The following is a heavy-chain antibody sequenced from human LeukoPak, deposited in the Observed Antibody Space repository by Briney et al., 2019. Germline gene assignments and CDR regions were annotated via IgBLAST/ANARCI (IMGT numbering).Heavy chain of an antibody. CDR1: GYTFTSYG. CDR2: ISAYNGNT. CDR3: ARPQEEDGYNYNWAFDY. V-gene: IGHV1-18*01. J-gene: IGHJ4*02. D-gene: IGHD5-24*01. Sequence: ASVKVSCKASGYTFTSYGINWVRQAPGQGLEWMGWISAYNGNTNYAQELQGRVTMTTDTSTTTAYMELRSLRSDDTAVYYCARPQEEDGYNYNWAFDYWGQGTLVTVSS.